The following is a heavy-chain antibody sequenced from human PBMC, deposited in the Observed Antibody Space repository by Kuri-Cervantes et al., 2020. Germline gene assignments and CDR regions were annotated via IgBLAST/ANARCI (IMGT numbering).Heavy chain of an antibody. CDR2: ISYDGSNK. CDR3: AKGGGIVVAKYYFDY. V-gene: IGHV3-30*18. CDR1: GFTFSSYG. Sequence: LSLTCAASGFTFSSYGMHWVRQAPGKGLEWVAVISYDGSNKYYADSVKGRFTISRDNSKNTLYLQMNSLRAEDTAVYYCAKGGGIVVAKYYFDYWGQGTLVTVSS. J-gene: IGHJ4*02. D-gene: IGHD3-22*01.